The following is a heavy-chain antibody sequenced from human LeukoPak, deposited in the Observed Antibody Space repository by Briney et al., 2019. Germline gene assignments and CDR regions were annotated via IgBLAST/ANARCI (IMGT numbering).Heavy chain of an antibody. CDR1: GYTFSSYS. Sequence: GASVKVSRKASGYTFSSYSISRVRQAPGQGLEWMGWISAYNGNTIYAQKVKGRVTMTTDTSTSTAYMELRSLKSDDTAVYYCARASYCSDGGCYSDYWGQGTLVTVSS. CDR2: ISAYNGNT. V-gene: IGHV1-18*01. CDR3: ARASYCSDGGCYSDY. J-gene: IGHJ4*02. D-gene: IGHD2-15*01.